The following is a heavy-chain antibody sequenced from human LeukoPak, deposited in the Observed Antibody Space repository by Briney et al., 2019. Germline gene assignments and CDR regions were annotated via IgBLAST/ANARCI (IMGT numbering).Heavy chain of an antibody. Sequence: QTGGSLRLSCAAAGFSFRSYGMHWVRQAPGKGLEWVAVISSDEINEYYADSVKGRLTISRDNSKNTLYLQINSLRGEDTAVYYCAKGESITSAWFDSWGQGTLVTVSS. CDR2: ISSDEINE. J-gene: IGHJ5*01. CDR3: AKGESITSAWFDS. V-gene: IGHV3-30*18. CDR1: GFSFRSYG. D-gene: IGHD5-24*01.